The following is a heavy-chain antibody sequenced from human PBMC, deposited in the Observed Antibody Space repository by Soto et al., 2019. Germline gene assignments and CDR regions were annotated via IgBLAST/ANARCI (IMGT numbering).Heavy chain of an antibody. CDR3: ARDGGFGEFKY. Sequence: QVQLVQSGAELKKPGSSVKVSCKASGDTFSGYPINWVRQAPGEGLEWMGRIIPAFGTTNDAQRFGGRVTFTADESTNTAYMELRGLVSEDTAVYYCARDGGFGEFKYWGPGTLVTVSS. D-gene: IGHD3-10*01. CDR2: IIPAFGTT. CDR1: GDTFSGYP. V-gene: IGHV1-69*18. J-gene: IGHJ4*02.